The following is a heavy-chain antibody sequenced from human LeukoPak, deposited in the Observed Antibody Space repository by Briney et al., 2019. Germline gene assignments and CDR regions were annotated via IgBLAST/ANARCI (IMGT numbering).Heavy chain of an antibody. CDR1: GVTFSSYA. J-gene: IGHJ4*02. D-gene: IGHD3-3*01. V-gene: IGHV3-23*01. CDR3: AIPQARYYDLWRGTNYFGY. CDR2: ISGSGGTT. Sequence: PAESLSLSCAASGVTFSSYAMSWVRQAPGKGLEWVSAISGSGGTTYYADPEKGRFATSRDNSRNTLYLQMNSVGAEDTAVYCCAIPQARYYDLWRGTNYFGYWGQGNLVTVSS.